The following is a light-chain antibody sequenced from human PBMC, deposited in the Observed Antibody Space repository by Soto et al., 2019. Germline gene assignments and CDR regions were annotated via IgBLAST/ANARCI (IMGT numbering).Light chain of an antibody. CDR1: SSDVGSYNY. Sequence: QSALAQPASVSGSPGQSITIFCTGTSSDVGSYNYVSWYQQHPGRAPKLMIYDVTNRPSGVSNRFSGSKSGSTASLTISGLQAEDEAAYFCTSYTTSSTYVFGTGTQLTVL. J-gene: IGLJ1*01. V-gene: IGLV2-14*03. CDR3: TSYTTSSTYV. CDR2: DVT.